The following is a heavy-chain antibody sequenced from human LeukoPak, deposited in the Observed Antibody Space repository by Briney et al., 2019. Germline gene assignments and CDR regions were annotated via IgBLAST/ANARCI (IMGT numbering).Heavy chain of an antibody. CDR3: ARVGSYSNYYFDY. D-gene: IGHD4-11*01. V-gene: IGHV4-59*01. CDR2: IYYSGST. Sequence: SETLSLTCTVSGGSISSYYCSWMRQPPGKGLEWIGYIYYSGSTNYNPSLKSRVTISVDTSKNQFSLKLSSVTAADTAVYYCARVGSYSNYYFDYWGQGTLVTVSS. J-gene: IGHJ4*02. CDR1: GGSISSYY.